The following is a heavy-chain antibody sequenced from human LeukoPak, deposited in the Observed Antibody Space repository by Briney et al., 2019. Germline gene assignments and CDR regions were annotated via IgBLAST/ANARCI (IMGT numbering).Heavy chain of an antibody. Sequence: GGSLRLSCAASGFTFSSYGMHWVRQAPGKGLEWVAVIWYDGSNKYYTDSVKGRFTISRDNSKNTLYLQMNSLRAEDTAVYYCARDPYPYGDLDYWGQGTLVTVSS. V-gene: IGHV3-33*01. D-gene: IGHD4-17*01. CDR3: ARDPYPYGDLDY. CDR1: GFTFSSYG. CDR2: IWYDGSNK. J-gene: IGHJ4*02.